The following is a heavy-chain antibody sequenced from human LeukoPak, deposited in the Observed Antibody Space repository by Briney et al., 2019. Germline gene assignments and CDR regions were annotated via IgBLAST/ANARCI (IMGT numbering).Heavy chain of an antibody. Sequence: SETLSLTCTVSGGSISSYYWSWIRQPPGKGLEWIGYIYYSGSTNYNPSLKSRVTISVDTSQNKFSLKLSSVTAPDTAVDYCARGRYCSSTSCYGFDPWGQGTLVTVSS. CDR2: IYYSGST. V-gene: IGHV4-59*01. D-gene: IGHD2-2*01. CDR1: GGSISSYY. CDR3: ARGRYCSSTSCYGFDP. J-gene: IGHJ5*02.